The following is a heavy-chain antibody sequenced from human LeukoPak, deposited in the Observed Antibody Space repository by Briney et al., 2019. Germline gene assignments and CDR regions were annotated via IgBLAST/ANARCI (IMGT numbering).Heavy chain of an antibody. D-gene: IGHD2-21*02. CDR3: ARAATYCGGDCYEFDY. CDR2: VSSSSSTI. V-gene: IGHV3-48*01. CDR1: GFSFSSYN. Sequence: GGSLRLSCAASGFSFSSYNMNWVRQAPGKRLEWVSHVSSSSSTIYYADSVKGRFTISRDNAKNSLYLQMNSLRAEDTAVYYCARAATYCGGDCYEFDYWGQGTLVTVSS. J-gene: IGHJ4*02.